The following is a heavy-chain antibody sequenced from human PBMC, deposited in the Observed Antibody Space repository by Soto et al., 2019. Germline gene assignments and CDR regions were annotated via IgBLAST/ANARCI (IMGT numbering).Heavy chain of an antibody. V-gene: IGHV1-2*04. CDR1: GYSFTGNY. Sequence: QVQLVQSGAEVKKPGASVKVSCRTSGYSFTGNYIHWVRQATGQGLEWMGWISPRSVGTKYAQKFQGWVTMTRDTSISTVYMELSRLRSDDTAVYYCARGGYSSSYYGYDYWGQGTRVTVSS. J-gene: IGHJ4*02. CDR2: ISPRSVGT. CDR3: ARGGYSSSYYGYDY. D-gene: IGHD6-13*01.